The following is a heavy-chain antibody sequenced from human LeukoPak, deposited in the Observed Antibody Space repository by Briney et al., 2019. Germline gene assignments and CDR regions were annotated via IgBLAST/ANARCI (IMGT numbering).Heavy chain of an antibody. V-gene: IGHV3-23*01. Sequence: GGSLRLSCAASGFTFGSYAMSWVRQAPGKGLEWVSAISGSGGSTYYADSVKGRFTISRDNSKNTLYLQMNSLRAEDTAVYYCAKDQDAVVVVAATPDYWGQGTLVTVSS. CDR2: ISGSGGST. CDR1: GFTFGSYA. J-gene: IGHJ4*02. CDR3: AKDQDAVVVVAATPDY. D-gene: IGHD2-15*01.